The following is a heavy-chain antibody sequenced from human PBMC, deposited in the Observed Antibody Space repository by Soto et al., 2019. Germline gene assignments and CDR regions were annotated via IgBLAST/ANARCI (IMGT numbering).Heavy chain of an antibody. V-gene: IGHV1-3*01. CDR3: ARIIAVADDAFDI. D-gene: IGHD6-19*01. CDR1: GYTFTSYA. J-gene: IGHJ3*02. Sequence: ASVKVSCKASGYTFTSYAMHWVRQAPGQRLEWMGWINAGNGNTKYSQKFQGRVTITRDTSASTAYMELSSLRSEDTAVYYCARIIAVADDAFDIWGQGTMVTVSS. CDR2: INAGNGNT.